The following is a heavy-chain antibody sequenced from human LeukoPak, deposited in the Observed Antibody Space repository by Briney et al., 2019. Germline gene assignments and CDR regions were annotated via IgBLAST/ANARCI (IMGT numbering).Heavy chain of an antibody. CDR2: INPNSGGT. CDR1: GYTFTGYY. Sequence: GASVKVSCKASGYTFTGYYMHWVRQAPGQGLEWMGWINPNSGGTNYAQKFQGRVTMTRDTSISTAYMELSRLRSDDTAVYYCARDYRRWFGESNSRARNQYGMDVWGQGTTVTVSS. J-gene: IGHJ6*02. CDR3: ARDYRRWFGESNSRARNQYGMDV. V-gene: IGHV1-2*02. D-gene: IGHD3-10*01.